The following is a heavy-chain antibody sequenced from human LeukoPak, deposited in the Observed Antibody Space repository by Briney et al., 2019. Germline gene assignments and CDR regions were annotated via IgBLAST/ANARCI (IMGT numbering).Heavy chain of an antibody. J-gene: IGHJ3*02. Sequence: SETLPLTCTVSGGSISSYYWSWIRQPPGKGLEWIGYIYYSGSTNYNPSLKSRVTISVDTSKNQFSLKLSSVTAADTAVYYCARDRPLRYFGRTSDAFDILGQGTMVTVSS. CDR2: IYYSGST. V-gene: IGHV4-59*01. CDR3: ARDRPLRYFGRTSDAFDI. D-gene: IGHD3-9*01. CDR1: GGSISSYY.